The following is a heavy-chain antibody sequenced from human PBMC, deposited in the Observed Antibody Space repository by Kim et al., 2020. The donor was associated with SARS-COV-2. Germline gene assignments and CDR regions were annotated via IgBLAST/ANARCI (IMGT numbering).Heavy chain of an antibody. Sequence: AQKFQGRVTMTEDTSTDTAYMELSSLRSEDTAVYYCATVLRGSGWTLDYWGQGTLVTVSS. V-gene: IGHV1-24*01. CDR3: ATVLRGSGWTLDY. D-gene: IGHD6-19*01. J-gene: IGHJ4*02.